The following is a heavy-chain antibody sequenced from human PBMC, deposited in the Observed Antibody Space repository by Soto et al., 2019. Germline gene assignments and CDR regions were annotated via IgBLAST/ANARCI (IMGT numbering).Heavy chain of an antibody. CDR3: ARSGRRSNLRVVDY. CDR2: IGASNGNT. CDR1: VYILATYG. D-gene: IGHD1-26*01. V-gene: IGHV1-18*04. J-gene: IGHJ4*02. Sequence: ASVKVSCKASVYILATYGFSSIRPAAGQRLERMRWIGASNGNTXHAQKLRGRVTITKDTPTGTAYMELRSLRSDDTAVFYCARSGRRSNLRVVDYRGQGRLVAVS.